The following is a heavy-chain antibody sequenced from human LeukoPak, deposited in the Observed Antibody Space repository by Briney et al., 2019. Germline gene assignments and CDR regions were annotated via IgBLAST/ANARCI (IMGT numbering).Heavy chain of an antibody. Sequence: ASVKVSCKASGYTFTGYYMHWVRQAPGQGLEWMGWINPNSGGTNYAQKFQGWVTMTRDTSISTAYMELSRLRSDDTAVYYCARSSGYDFEAFDIWGQGTMVTVSS. V-gene: IGHV1-2*04. CDR2: INPNSGGT. CDR3: ARSSGYDFEAFDI. D-gene: IGHD5-12*01. J-gene: IGHJ3*02. CDR1: GYTFTGYY.